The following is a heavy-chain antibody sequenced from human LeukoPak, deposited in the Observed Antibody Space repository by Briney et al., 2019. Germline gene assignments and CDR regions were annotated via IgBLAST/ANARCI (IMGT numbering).Heavy chain of an antibody. CDR1: GFTFSSYW. J-gene: IGHJ6*04. CDR2: IKQDGSEK. V-gene: IGHV3-7*03. D-gene: IGHD2-2*01. Sequence: GGSLRLSRAASGFTFSSYWMSWVRQAPGKGLEWVANIKQDGSEKNYVDSVKGRFTISRDNAKNSLYLQMNSLRAEDTAVYYCARDVSLGYCSSTSCFTTAWDVWGKGTTVTVSS. CDR3: ARDVSLGYCSSTSCFTTAWDV.